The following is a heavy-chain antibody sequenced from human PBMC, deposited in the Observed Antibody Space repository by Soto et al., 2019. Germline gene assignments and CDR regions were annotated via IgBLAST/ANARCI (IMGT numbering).Heavy chain of an antibody. J-gene: IGHJ5*02. CDR3: ARDRGWFDP. CDR1: GYTFTSYY. V-gene: IGHV1-46*01. CDR2: INPSGGSA. Sequence: SVKVSCKASGYTFTSYYIHWVRQAPGQGLEWMGIINPSGGSATYAQKFQGRVTMTRDTSTSTVYMELSSLRSEDTAVYYCARDRGWFDPWGQGTQVTVSS.